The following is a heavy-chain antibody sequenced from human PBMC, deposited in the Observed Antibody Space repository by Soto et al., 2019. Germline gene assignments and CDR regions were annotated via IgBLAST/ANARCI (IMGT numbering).Heavy chain of an antibody. Sequence: PGGSLRLSCAASGFTFSSYGMHWVRQAPGKGLEWVAVIWYDGSNKYYADSVKGRFTISRDNSKNTLYLQMNSLRAEDTAVYYCARDLLPWREQQLEVDYWGQGTLVTVSS. J-gene: IGHJ4*02. V-gene: IGHV3-33*01. CDR3: ARDLLPWREQQLEVDY. D-gene: IGHD6-13*01. CDR1: GFTFSSYG. CDR2: IWYDGSNK.